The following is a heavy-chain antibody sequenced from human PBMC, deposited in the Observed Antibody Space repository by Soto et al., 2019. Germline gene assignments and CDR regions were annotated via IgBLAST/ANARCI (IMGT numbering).Heavy chain of an antibody. CDR1: GGSISSRTDY. CDR3: ARARATIAAAAIFDC. D-gene: IGHD6-13*01. CDR2: ISYSGST. Sequence: PSETLSLTCSVSGGSISSRTDYWGYIRQPPGKGLEWIGSISYSGSTYYNPSLKSRLTISVDKSKNQFSLKLTSVTAADTAVYYCARARATIAAAAIFDCWGQGTLVTVSS. V-gene: IGHV4-39*07. J-gene: IGHJ4*02.